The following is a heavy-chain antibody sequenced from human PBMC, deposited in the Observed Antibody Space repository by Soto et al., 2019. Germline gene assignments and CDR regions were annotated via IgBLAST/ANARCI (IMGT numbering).Heavy chain of an antibody. CDR3: ARDRDYYDSGWYFDL. J-gene: IGHJ2*01. CDR2: IWYDGSNK. D-gene: IGHD3-22*01. Sequence: QVQLVESGGGVVQPGRSLRLSCAASGFTFSSYGMHWVRQAPGKGLEWVAVIWYDGSNKYYADSVKGRFTISRDNSKNPLYLQMNSLRAEDTAVYYCARDRDYYDSGWYFDLWGRGTLVTVSS. V-gene: IGHV3-33*01. CDR1: GFTFSSYG.